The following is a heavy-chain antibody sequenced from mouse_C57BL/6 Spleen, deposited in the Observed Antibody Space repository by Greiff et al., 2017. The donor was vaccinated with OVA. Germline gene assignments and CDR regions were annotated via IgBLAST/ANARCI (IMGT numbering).Heavy chain of an antibody. CDR2: ISSGSSTI. CDR3: ARSLYYGSSYGYFDY. Sequence: EVKLVESGGGLVKPGGSLKLSCAASGFTFSDYGMHWVRQAPEKGLEWVAYISSGSSTIYYADTVKGRFTISRDNAKNTLFLQMTSLRSEDTAMYYCARSLYYGSSYGYFDYWGQGTTLTVSS. D-gene: IGHD1-1*01. J-gene: IGHJ2*01. CDR1: GFTFSDYG. V-gene: IGHV5-17*01.